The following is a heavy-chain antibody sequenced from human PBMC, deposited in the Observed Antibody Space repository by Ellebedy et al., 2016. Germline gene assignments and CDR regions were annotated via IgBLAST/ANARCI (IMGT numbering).Heavy chain of an antibody. J-gene: IGHJ4*02. Sequence: ASVKVSCKASGYTFTSYAMHWVRQAPGQRLEWMGWINAGNGNTKYSQKFQGRVTITRDTSASTAYMELSSLGSEDTAVYYCARDSLPLRITGTEFDYWGQGTLVTVSS. V-gene: IGHV1-3*01. D-gene: IGHD1-7*01. CDR2: INAGNGNT. CDR3: ARDSLPLRITGTEFDY. CDR1: GYTFTSYA.